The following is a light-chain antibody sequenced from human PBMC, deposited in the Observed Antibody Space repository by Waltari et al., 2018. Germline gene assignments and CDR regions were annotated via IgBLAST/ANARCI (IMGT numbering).Light chain of an antibody. CDR3: DSRDSSGNHEV. Sequence: SSELTQDPVVSVALGQTVRITCQGDSLRRYHASWYQQKPGQAPVLVIYGQNNRPSGIADRFSGSISGNTASLTITGAQAEDEADYYCDSRDSSGNHEVFGGGTKLTVL. CDR1: SLRRYH. J-gene: IGLJ2*01. CDR2: GQN. V-gene: IGLV3-19*01.